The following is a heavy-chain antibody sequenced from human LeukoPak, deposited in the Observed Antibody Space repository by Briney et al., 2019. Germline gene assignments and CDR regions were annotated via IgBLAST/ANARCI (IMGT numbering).Heavy chain of an antibody. CDR1: GGSISSGGYS. D-gene: IGHD2-21*02. J-gene: IGHJ4*02. Sequence: SETLSLTCAVSGGSISSGGYSWSWIRQPPGKGLEWIGYIYHSGSTNYNPSLKSRVTISVDTSKNQFSLKLSSVTAADTAVYYCARGPPYIVVVTAIGFFDYWGQGTLVTVSS. V-gene: IGHV4-30-2*01. CDR3: ARGPPYIVVVTAIGFFDY. CDR2: IYHSGST.